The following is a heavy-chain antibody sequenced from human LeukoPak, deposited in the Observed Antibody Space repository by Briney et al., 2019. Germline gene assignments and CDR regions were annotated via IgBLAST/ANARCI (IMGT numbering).Heavy chain of an antibody. CDR1: GYTFTSYD. D-gene: IGHD1-26*01. CDR2: MNPNSGNT. Sequence: ASVKVSCKASGYTFTSYDINWVRQATGQGLEWMGWMNPNSGNTGYAQKFQGRVTMTRDMSTSTVYMELSSLRSEDTAVYYCARGQVGATGCFDYWGQGTLVTVSS. CDR3: ARGQVGATGCFDY. V-gene: IGHV1-8*01. J-gene: IGHJ4*02.